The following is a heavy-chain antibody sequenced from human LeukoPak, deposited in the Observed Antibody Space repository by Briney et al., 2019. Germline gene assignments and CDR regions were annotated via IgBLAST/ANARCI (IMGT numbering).Heavy chain of an antibody. V-gene: IGHV4-34*01. CDR3: ASRLRSGSYSFDY. CDR1: GGSFSGYY. Sequence: SETLSLTCAVYGGSFSGYYWSWIRQPPGKGLEWIGEINHSGSTNYNPSLKSRVTISVDTSKSQFSLKLSSVTAADTAVYYCASRLRSGSYSFDYWGQGTLVTVSS. J-gene: IGHJ4*02. D-gene: IGHD1-26*01. CDR2: INHSGST.